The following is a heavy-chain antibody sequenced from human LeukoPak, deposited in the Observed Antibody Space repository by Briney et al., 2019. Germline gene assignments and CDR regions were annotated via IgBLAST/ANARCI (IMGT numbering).Heavy chain of an antibody. V-gene: IGHV3-30-3*01. CDR2: ISPDGTNI. Sequence: GRSLGLSCAASGFTFRSYSMHWVRQAPVRGLESVAVISPDGTNIYYAGSVKGRFTISRDNSENTLYLQMNSLRAEDTALYYCSRDGEHGYNDIDFWGQGTLVTASS. CDR1: GFTFRSYS. D-gene: IGHD5-24*01. J-gene: IGHJ4*02. CDR3: SRDGEHGYNDIDF.